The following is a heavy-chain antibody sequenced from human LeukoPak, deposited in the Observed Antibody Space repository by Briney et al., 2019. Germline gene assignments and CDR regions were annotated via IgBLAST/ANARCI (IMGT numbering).Heavy chain of an antibody. J-gene: IGHJ4*02. Sequence: GGSLRLSCAASGFTFSSYGVHWVRQAPGKGLEWVAVIWYDGSNKYYADSVKGRFTISRDNSKNTLYLQMNSLRAEDTAVYYCAREVRFLAGYYFDYWGQGTLVTVSS. CDR1: GFTFSSYG. CDR2: IWYDGSNK. D-gene: IGHD3-3*01. CDR3: AREVRFLAGYYFDY. V-gene: IGHV3-33*08.